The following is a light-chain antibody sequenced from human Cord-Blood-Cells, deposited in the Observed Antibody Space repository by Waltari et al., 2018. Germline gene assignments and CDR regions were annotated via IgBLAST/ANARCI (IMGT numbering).Light chain of an antibody. Sequence: EIVLTQSPATLSFSPGDSAPLSCRASQRVSSYLAWYQQKPGQAPRLLIYDASNRATGIPARFSGSGSGTDFTLTISSLEPEDFAVYYCQQRSNWPPLTFGGGTKVEIK. CDR3: QQRSNWPPLT. J-gene: IGKJ4*01. CDR2: DAS. V-gene: IGKV3-11*01. CDR1: QRVSSY.